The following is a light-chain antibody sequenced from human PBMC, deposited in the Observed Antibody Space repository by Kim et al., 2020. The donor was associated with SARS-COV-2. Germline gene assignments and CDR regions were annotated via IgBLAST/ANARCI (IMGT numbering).Light chain of an antibody. J-gene: IGLJ3*02. V-gene: IGLV7-46*01. CDR3: LLSYGGPRV. CDR2: DTT. Sequence: QAVVTQEPSLTVSPGGIVTLTCGSSTGPVTSGHYPFWLQQKPGQAPRTLIYDTTDKNSWTPARFSGSLLGGKGALTLSGAQPEDEAEYYCLLSYGGPRVFGGGTQLTVL. CDR1: TGPVTSGHY.